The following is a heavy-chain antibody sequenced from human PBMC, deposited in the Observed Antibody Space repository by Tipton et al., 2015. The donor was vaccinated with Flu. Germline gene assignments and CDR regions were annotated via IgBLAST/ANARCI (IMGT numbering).Heavy chain of an antibody. CDR3: ARDLKWSSAYYNPFGY. V-gene: IGHV4-38-2*02. J-gene: IGHJ4*02. CDR2: IHRGGSP. CDR1: GDSLGSNYF. Sequence: TLSLTCSLSGDSLGSNYFWGWIRQPPGKGLEWIGNIHRGGSPYYNPSLRSRVTMSVDTSKNQFSLKLTSVTAADTAVYYCARDLKWSSAYYNPFGYWGQGTLVTVSS. D-gene: IGHD3-22*01.